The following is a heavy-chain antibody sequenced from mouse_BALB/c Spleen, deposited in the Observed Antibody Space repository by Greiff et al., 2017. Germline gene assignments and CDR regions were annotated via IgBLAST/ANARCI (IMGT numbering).Heavy chain of an antibody. D-gene: IGHD4-1*01. V-gene: IGHV1-82*01. CDR2: IYPGDGDT. CDR3: ARGLGRGGYYFDY. Sequence: VQLQQSGPELVKPGASVKISCKASGYAFSSSWMNWVKQRPGQGLEWIGRIYPGDGDTNYNGKFKGKATLTADKSSSTAYMQLSSLTSVDSAVYFCARGLGRGGYYFDYWGQGTTLTVSS. CDR1: GYAFSSSW. J-gene: IGHJ2*01.